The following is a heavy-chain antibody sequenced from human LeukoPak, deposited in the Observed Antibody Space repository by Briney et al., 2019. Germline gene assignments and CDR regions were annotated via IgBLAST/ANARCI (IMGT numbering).Heavy chain of an antibody. D-gene: IGHD2-21*02. CDR3: AMSNYCGGDCYTLSFDY. CDR2: ISSSSSYI. V-gene: IGHV3-21*01. CDR1: GFTFSSYS. Sequence: PGGSLRLFRAASGFTFSSYSMNWVRQAPGKGLEWVSSISSSSSYIYYADSVKGRFTISRDNAKNSLYLQMNSLRAEDTAVYYCAMSNYCGGDCYTLSFDYWGQGTLVTVSS. J-gene: IGHJ4*02.